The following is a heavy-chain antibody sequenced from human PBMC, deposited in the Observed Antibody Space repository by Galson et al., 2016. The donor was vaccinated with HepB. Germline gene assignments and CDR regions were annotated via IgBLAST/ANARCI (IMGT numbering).Heavy chain of an antibody. CDR2: IRSKAYGGAT. CDR3: VRSLFDY. V-gene: IGHV3-49*03. J-gene: IGHJ4*02. CDR1: GFSFGDNA. Sequence: SLRLSCAASGFSFGDNAMNWFRQAPGKGLAWVGFIRSKAYGGATEYAASVKGRLSMSRDDSKVVAYLQMNTLKTEDTAVYYCVRSLFDYWGQGTLVVVSS.